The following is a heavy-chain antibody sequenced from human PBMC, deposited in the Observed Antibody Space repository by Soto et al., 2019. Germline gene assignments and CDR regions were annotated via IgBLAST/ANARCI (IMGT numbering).Heavy chain of an antibody. CDR3: ARYYRGSGRYFFDC. CDR2: INQDGGVT. V-gene: IGHV3-7*03. D-gene: IGHD6-19*01. CDR1: WFTFISSF. Sequence: GGSLRLSCVASWFTFISSFMGWIRQAPGKGLEWVANINQDGGVTYYVDSVEGRFTISRDNTKDSLYLQMNSLRGEDTAIYYCARYYRGSGRYFFDCWGQGTLVTVSS. J-gene: IGHJ4*02.